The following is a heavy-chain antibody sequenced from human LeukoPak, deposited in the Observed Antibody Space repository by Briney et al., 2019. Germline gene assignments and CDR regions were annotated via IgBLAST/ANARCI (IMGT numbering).Heavy chain of an antibody. J-gene: IGHJ3*02. CDR1: GFTFSTYA. Sequence: GGSLRLSCAASGFTFSTYAMSWVRQAPGKGLEWVSAISGSGGSTYYADSVKGRFTISRDNSKNTLYLQMNSLRAEDTAVYYCAKDWNDYDFWSGPTAFDIWGQGQWSPSLQ. D-gene: IGHD3-3*01. CDR3: AKDWNDYDFWSGPTAFDI. CDR2: ISGSGGST. V-gene: IGHV3-23*01.